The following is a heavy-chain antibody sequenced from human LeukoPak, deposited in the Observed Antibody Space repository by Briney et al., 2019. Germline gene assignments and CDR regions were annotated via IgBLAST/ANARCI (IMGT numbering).Heavy chain of an antibody. CDR2: IKANVDGGTT. J-gene: IGHJ6*03. Sequence: GGSLRLSCAASGFTFSNAWMSWVRQAPGKGLEWVGRIKANVDGGTTDYAAPVKGRFSISRDDSRGTLYLQMNSLKNDDTGVYYCATLAGDYYYYYMDVWGKGTTVTVSS. CDR1: GFTFSNAW. CDR3: ATLAGDYYYYYMDV. D-gene: IGHD2-15*01. V-gene: IGHV3-15*01.